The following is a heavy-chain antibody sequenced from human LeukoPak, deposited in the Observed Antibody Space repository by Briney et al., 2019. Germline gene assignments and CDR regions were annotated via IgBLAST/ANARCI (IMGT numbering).Heavy chain of an antibody. D-gene: IGHD2-8*02. CDR3: ARARTGPRFDT. V-gene: IGHV4-59*01. CDR1: GGSSRGYY. Sequence: PWETLSLTLAVLGGSSRGYYWSGIRQPPGKGRECSGCVYYIGGANYTSSLKSRVTISVDTSKKQCSLRLSSVCAPETPVYYCARARTGPRFDTWGHGTPVTASP. J-gene: IGHJ4*01. CDR2: VYYIGGA.